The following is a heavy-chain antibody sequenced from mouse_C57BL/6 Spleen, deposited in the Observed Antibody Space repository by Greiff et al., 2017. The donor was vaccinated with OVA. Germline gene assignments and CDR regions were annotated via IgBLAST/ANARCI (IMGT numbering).Heavy chain of an antibody. CDR2: ISSGSSTI. CDR3: ARPNWDYYAMDY. CDR1: GFTFSDYG. V-gene: IGHV5-17*01. D-gene: IGHD4-1*01. Sequence: VQLKESGGGLVKPGGSLKLSCAASGFTFSDYGMHWVRQAPEKGLEWVAYISSGSSTIYYADTVKGRFTISRDNAKNTLFLQMTSLRSEDTAMYYCARPNWDYYAMDYWGQGTSVTVSS. J-gene: IGHJ4*01.